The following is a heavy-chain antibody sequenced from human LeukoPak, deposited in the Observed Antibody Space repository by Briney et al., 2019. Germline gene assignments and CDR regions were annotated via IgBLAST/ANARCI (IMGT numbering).Heavy chain of an antibody. CDR1: GYTFINDY. J-gene: IGHJ4*02. Sequence: ASVKVSCKASGYTFINDYTHWVRRAPGQGLEWMGRINPGGDSVNYAQKFQGRVTMTEDTSTDTAYMELSSLRSGDTAVYYCATGSITPDYWGQGTLVTVSS. V-gene: IGHV1-46*01. CDR2: INPGGDSV. D-gene: IGHD3-10*01. CDR3: ATGSITPDY.